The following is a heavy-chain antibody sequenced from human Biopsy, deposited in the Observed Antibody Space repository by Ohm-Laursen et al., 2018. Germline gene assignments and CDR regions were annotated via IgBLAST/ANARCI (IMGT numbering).Heavy chain of an antibody. CDR3: ARRGSGGRSFDY. J-gene: IGHJ4*02. D-gene: IGHD2-15*01. Sequence: TLSPTCTVSGVSINTGGYYWTWIRQHPGTGLEWIGYIHYSGNTLYNPSLKSRLTISVDTSRNQISLKLGSVTVADTAVFYCARRGSGGRSFDYWGQGSLVTVSS. V-gene: IGHV4-31*03. CDR1: GVSINTGGYY. CDR2: IHYSGNT.